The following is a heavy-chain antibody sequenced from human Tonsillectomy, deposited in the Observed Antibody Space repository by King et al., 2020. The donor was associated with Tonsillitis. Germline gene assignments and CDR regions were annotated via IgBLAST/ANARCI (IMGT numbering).Heavy chain of an antibody. Sequence: VQLVESGGGVVQPGRSLRLSCAASGFTFSSYGMHWVRQAPGKGLEWVALISYDASNKYYADSMKGRFTISRDDSKNTLYLQMNSLRAEDTAVYYCAKDGYCSSTSCYASYYYYFYMDVWGKGTTVTVSS. CDR3: AKDGYCSSTSCYASYYYYFYMDV. CDR1: GFTFSSYG. J-gene: IGHJ6*03. D-gene: IGHD2-2*03. V-gene: IGHV3-30*18. CDR2: ISYDASNK.